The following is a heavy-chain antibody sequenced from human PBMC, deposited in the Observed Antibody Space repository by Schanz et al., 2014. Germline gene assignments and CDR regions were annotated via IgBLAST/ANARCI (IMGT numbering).Heavy chain of an antibody. CDR3: ARVGRNSDGFTSRFDA. V-gene: IGHV4-59*13. CDR1: GSDIRGFH. J-gene: IGHJ5*02. CDR2: IAYSGST. D-gene: IGHD2-15*01. Sequence: QVQLQESGPGQVRPSETLSLTCTVSGSDIRGFHWSWIRQSPVKGLEWIGYIAYSGSTNYNPSLQSRVTIALDTSQSQFSVRLTSVSSADTAMYYCARVGRNSDGFTSRFDAWGQGTLVAVSS.